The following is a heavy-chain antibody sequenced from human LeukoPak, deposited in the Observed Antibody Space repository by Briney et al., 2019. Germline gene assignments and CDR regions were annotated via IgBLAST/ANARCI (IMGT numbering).Heavy chain of an antibody. CDR1: GFTFSSYG. V-gene: IGHV3-23*01. Sequence: PGGSLRLSCAASGFTFSSYGMNWVRQAPGKGLEWVSAISGSGGSTYYADSVKGRFTISRDNSKNTLYLQMNSLRAEDTAVYYCARRAEATLYNWFDPWGQGTLVTVSS. CDR2: ISGSGGST. CDR3: ARRAEATLYNWFDP. J-gene: IGHJ5*02. D-gene: IGHD5-12*01.